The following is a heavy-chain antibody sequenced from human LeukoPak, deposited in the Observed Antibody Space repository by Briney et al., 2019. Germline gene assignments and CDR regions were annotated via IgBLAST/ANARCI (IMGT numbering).Heavy chain of an antibody. CDR2: VSGSGGST. CDR1: GFTFDDYA. D-gene: IGHD5-24*01. J-gene: IGHJ4*02. CDR3: AKDLGFRVRRFFGY. Sequence: GGSLRLSCAASGFTFDDYAMSWVRQAPGKGLEWVSAVSGSGGSTYYTDSMKGRFNISRDNSKNTLHLQMNSLRAEDTAVYYCAKDLGFRVRRFFGYWGQGTLVTVSS. V-gene: IGHV3-23*01.